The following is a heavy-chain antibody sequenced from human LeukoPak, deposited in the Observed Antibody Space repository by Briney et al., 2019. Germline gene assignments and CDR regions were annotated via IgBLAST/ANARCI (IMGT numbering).Heavy chain of an antibody. CDR1: GGSIRSSYYY. D-gene: IGHD5-18*01. J-gene: IGHJ4*02. CDR2: IYDSGST. V-gene: IGHV4-39*01. Sequence: SETLSLTCTVSGGSIRSSYYYWGWIRRPPGKGLEWIGSIYDSGSTYYNPSLKSRVTISVDTSKNQFSLKLSSVTAADTAVYYCARHKWECGYSYGYGPGDYWGQGTLVTVS. CDR3: ARHKWECGYSYGYGPGDY.